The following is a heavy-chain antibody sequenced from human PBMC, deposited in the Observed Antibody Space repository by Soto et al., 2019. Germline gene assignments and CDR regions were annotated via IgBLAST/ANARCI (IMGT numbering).Heavy chain of an antibody. CDR2: ISGSGGST. Sequence: LRLSCAASGFTFSSYAMSWVRQAPGKGLEWVSAISGSGGSTYYADSVKGRFTISRDNSKNTLYLQMNSLRAEDTAVYYCATRASGTYYTPSYYFDYWGQGTLVTVSS. J-gene: IGHJ4*02. V-gene: IGHV3-23*01. CDR1: GFTFSSYA. D-gene: IGHD3-10*01. CDR3: ATRASGTYYTPSYYFDY.